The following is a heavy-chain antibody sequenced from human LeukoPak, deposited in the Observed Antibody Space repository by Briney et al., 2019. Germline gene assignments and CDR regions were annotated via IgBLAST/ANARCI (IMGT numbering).Heavy chain of an antibody. J-gene: IGHJ4*02. V-gene: IGHV3-23*01. D-gene: IGHD6-25*01. Sequence: GGSLRLSCAASGFTFSNYAMTWVRQAPGKGLEWVSGISSGGGPTNHADSVKGRFTISRDNSKNTLYLQMNSLRAEDTAVYYCAKAITATTGYFDYWGQGSLVTVSS. CDR2: ISSGGGPT. CDR3: AKAITATTGYFDY. CDR1: GFTFSNYA.